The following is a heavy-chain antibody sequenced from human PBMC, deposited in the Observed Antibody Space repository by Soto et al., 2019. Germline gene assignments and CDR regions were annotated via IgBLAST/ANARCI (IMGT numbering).Heavy chain of an antibody. CDR3: ARGIATGQLDP. CDR1: GYTFTRYT. J-gene: IGHJ5*02. D-gene: IGHD2-15*01. Sequence: QVQLVQSGAEVKKPGASVKISCKASGYTFTRYTMNWVRQAPGQRLEWMGWINPDNGNTKSSQKFQDRVIITRETSASTAYMDLSSLRSEVTAVYYCARGIATGQLDPWGQGTLVTVSS. CDR2: INPDNGNT. V-gene: IGHV1-3*01.